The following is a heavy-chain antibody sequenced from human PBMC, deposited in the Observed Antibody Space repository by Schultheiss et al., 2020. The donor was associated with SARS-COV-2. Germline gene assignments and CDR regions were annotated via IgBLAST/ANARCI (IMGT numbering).Heavy chain of an antibody. CDR1: GDSFRGSTHH. CDR3: ARRTTVTPTFDY. D-gene: IGHD4-17*01. V-gene: IGHV4-39*01. J-gene: IGHJ4*02. CDR2: IYYSGST. Sequence: SETLSLTCTVSGDSFRGSTHHWAWIRQPPGKGLEWIGSIYYSGSTYYNPSLKSRVTISVDTSKNQFSLKLSSVTAADTAVYYCARRTTVTPTFDYWGQGTLVTVSS.